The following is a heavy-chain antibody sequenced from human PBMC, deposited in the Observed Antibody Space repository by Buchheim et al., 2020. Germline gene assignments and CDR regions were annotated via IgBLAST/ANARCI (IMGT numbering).Heavy chain of an antibody. D-gene: IGHD1-26*01. V-gene: IGHV3-30*18. CDR1: GFTFSSYG. CDR2: ISYDGSNK. CDR3: AKAWYSGSYYYYGMDV. Sequence: QVQLVESGGGVVQPGRSLRLSCAASGFTFSSYGMHWVRQAPGKGLEWVAVISYDGSNKYYADSVKGRFTLSRDNSKNTLYLQMNSLRAEDTAVYYCAKAWYSGSYYYYGMDVWGQGTT. J-gene: IGHJ6*02.